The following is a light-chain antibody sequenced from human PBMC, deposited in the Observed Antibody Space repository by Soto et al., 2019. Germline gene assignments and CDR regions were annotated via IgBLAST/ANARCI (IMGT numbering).Light chain of an antibody. CDR2: GAS. J-gene: IGKJ1*01. V-gene: IGKV3-15*01. CDR1: QGVTTN. CDR3: QQYNNWPPWT. Sequence: EIVMTQSPGTLSVSPGERATLSCRAGQGVTTNFAWYQQKPGQAPRLLIYGASTRATGIPARFSGSGSGTELTLTISSLQSEDFAVYYCQQYNNWPPWTFGQGTKVDI.